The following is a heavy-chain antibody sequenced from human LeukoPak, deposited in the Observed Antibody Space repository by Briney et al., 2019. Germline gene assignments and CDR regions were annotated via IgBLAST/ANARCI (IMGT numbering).Heavy chain of an antibody. CDR3: ARSVNSGNERDY. Sequence: GESLKISCKGSGYTFSNYWIVWVRQMPGKGLEWMGIIYPGDSDTRYSPSFQGQVTISADKSISTAYVQWSSLKASDTAMYYWARSVNSGNERDYWGQGTLVTVPS. CDR1: GYTFSNYW. CDR2: IYPGDSDT. V-gene: IGHV5-51*01. J-gene: IGHJ4*02. D-gene: IGHD5-12*01.